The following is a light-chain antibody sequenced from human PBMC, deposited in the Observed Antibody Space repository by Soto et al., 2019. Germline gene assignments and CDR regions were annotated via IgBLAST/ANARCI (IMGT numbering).Light chain of an antibody. CDR1: QSISSY. CDR3: QQYNNWPWT. CDR2: AAS. Sequence: DIQMTQSPSSLAASVGDRGTSTCRASQSISSYLNWYQQKPGKAPKLLIYAASSLQSGLPSRFSGSGSGTDFTLTISSLQSEDFAVYYCQQYNNWPWTFCQGNKLDIK. J-gene: IGKJ1*01. V-gene: IGKV1-39*01.